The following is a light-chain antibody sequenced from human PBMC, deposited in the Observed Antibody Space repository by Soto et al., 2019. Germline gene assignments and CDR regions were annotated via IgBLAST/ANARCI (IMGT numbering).Light chain of an antibody. Sequence: EIVLTQSPGILSLSPGEGATLSCRASQSVRSNYLAWYQQKPGQTPRLLFYGASSRATGIPVRFSGSGAGTYFTLTISRLEPEDFAVYYCQQYANTPYTFGQGTKLEIK. J-gene: IGKJ2*01. CDR2: GAS. CDR1: QSVRSNY. V-gene: IGKV3-20*01. CDR3: QQYANTPYT.